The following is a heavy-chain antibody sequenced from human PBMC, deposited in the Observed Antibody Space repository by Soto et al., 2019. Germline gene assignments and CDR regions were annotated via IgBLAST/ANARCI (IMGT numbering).Heavy chain of an antibody. CDR3: ARGSHFDFSSGYADSFDV. CDR1: GGSFSGYY. D-gene: IGHD3-3*01. Sequence: QVQLQQWGAGLLEPSETLSLTCAVYGGSFSGYYWGGFRQPPGKGLEWIGEVKHSGNINYNPSLKTRLAVSVATSKDHFSLKLSCMTAADTALYYCARGSHFDFSSGYADSFDVWGPGTMVTVSS. V-gene: IGHV4-34*01. CDR2: VKHSGNI. J-gene: IGHJ3*01.